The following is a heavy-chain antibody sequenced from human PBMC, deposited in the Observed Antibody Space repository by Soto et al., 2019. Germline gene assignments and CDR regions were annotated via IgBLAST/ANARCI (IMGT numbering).Heavy chain of an antibody. J-gene: IGHJ4*02. D-gene: IGHD3-10*01. V-gene: IGHV1-69*08. CDR2: IIPILGIA. CDR3: AREEYYYGSGAFFDY. CDR1: GGTFSSYT. Sequence: QVQLVQSGAEVKKPGSSVNVSCKASGGTFSSYTIRWVRQAPGQGLEWMGRIIPILGIANYAQKFQGRVTITADKSTSTAYMELSSLRSEDTAVYYCAREEYYYGSGAFFDYWGQGTLVTVSS.